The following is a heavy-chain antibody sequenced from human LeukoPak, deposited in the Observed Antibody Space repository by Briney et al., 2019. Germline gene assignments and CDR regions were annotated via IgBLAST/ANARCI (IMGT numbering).Heavy chain of an antibody. CDR2: ISGSGNRA. CDR1: GFTFSSYA. CDR3: AKNLYCGGGSCYPSALGMDV. J-gene: IGHJ6*02. Sequence: GGSLRLSCAASGFTFSSYAMSWVRQAPGKGLEWVSSISGSGNRAYYADSVKGRFTISRDNSKNTLFLQMNSLRAEDTAVYYCAKNLYCGGGSCYPSALGMDVWGQGTTVTVSS. D-gene: IGHD2-15*01. V-gene: IGHV3-23*01.